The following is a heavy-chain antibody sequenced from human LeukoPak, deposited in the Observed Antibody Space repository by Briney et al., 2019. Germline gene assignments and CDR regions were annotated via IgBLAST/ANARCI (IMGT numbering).Heavy chain of an antibody. D-gene: IGHD3-10*01. CDR3: GGGGFIIRGPLMA. V-gene: IGHV4-59*08. Sequence: SEILSLTCTVSGGSISGTYYWSWIRQPPGKGLEWIGYIYYTGTTDSNPSLKSRVTISLDTSKNQFSLNLSSVTAADTAVYYGGGGGFIIRGPLMAGGQGTRSPSLQ. CDR1: GGSISGTYY. J-gene: IGHJ3*01. CDR2: IYYTGTT.